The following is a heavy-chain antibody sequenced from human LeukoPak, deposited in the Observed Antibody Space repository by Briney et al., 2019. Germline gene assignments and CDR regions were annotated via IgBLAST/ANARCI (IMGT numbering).Heavy chain of an antibody. D-gene: IGHD1-1*01. J-gene: IGHJ5*02. CDR1: GGTFSSYA. CDR3: ARSYVQLERYLTWLAP. V-gene: IGHV1-69*13. CDR2: IIPIFGTA. Sequence: ASVKVSCKASGGTFSSYAISWVRQAPGQGLEWMGGIIPIFGTANYAQKFQGRVTITADESTSTAYMELSSLRSEDTAVYYCARSYVQLERYLTWLAPWGQGPVVTVSS.